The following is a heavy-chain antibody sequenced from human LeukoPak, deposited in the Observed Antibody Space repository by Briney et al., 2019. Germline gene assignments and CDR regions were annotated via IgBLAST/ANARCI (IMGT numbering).Heavy chain of an antibody. CDR2: IRFDGSNK. J-gene: IGHJ4*02. CDR3: AKDQKRSLLITMVRGTGIDY. CDR1: GFTFSSYG. V-gene: IGHV3-30*02. Sequence: GGSLRLSCAASGFTFSSYGMHWVRQAPGKGLEWVAFIRFDGSNKFYADSVKGRFTISRDSSKNTLYLQMNSLRAEDTAVYYCAKDQKRSLLITMVRGTGIDYWGQGTLVTVSS. D-gene: IGHD3-10*01.